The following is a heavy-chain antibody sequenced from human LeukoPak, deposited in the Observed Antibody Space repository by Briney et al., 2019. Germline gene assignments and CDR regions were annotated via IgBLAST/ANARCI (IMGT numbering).Heavy chain of an antibody. J-gene: IGHJ5*02. CDR1: GGSISSYY. CDR2: IYYSGST. D-gene: IGHD3-22*01. CDR3: ARGTYYYDSSGYH. V-gene: IGHV4-59*01. Sequence: SETLSLTCTVSGGSISSYYWSWLRQPPAKGLEGIGYIYYSGSTNYNPSLKSRVTISVDTSKNQFSLKLSSVTAADTAVYYCARGTYYYDSSGYHWGQGTLVTVSS.